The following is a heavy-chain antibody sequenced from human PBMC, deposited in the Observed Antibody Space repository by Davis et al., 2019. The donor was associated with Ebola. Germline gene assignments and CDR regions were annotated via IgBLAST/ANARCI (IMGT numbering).Heavy chain of an antibody. CDR2: ISVRSIT. J-gene: IGHJ5*02. V-gene: IGHV3-23*01. D-gene: IGHD4-17*01. Sequence: GESLKISCAASGFIFSSYAMSWVRQAPGKGLEWVSSISVRSITYHADSVKGRFTISRDTSKNTLYLKMNSLRAEDTAVYYCAKVHPPTTVTTGWFDPWGQGTLVTVSS. CDR3: AKVHPPTTVTTGWFDP. CDR1: GFIFSSYA.